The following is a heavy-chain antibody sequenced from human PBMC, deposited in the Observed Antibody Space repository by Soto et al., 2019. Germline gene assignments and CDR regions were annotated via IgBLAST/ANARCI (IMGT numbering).Heavy chain of an antibody. Sequence: QVQLVESGGGVVQPGRSLRLCCAVSGFTVSSYGMHWVRQAPGKGLEWVAVISRDGGTKYYADSVKGRFTISRDNSRNTLFLEMNSLRGDDMALYYCTGEVASGYWGQGTLVTVSS. D-gene: IGHD7-27*01. J-gene: IGHJ4*02. V-gene: IGHV3-30*03. CDR2: ISRDGGTK. CDR1: GFTVSSYG. CDR3: TGEVASGY.